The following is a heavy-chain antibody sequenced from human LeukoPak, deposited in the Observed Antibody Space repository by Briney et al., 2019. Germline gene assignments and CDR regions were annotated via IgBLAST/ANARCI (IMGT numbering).Heavy chain of an antibody. J-gene: IGHJ4*02. CDR1: GYTFTRYG. CDR2: ISAHYGNT. V-gene: IGHV1-18*01. Sequence: ASVKVSCKASGYTFTRYGISWVRQAPGQGLEWMGWISAHYGNTNYAQKFQGRLTMTTDTSTNTAYMELRSLRPDDTAVYYCARDFFHGHCSGLSCFLLDYWGQGSLVTVSS. D-gene: IGHD2-15*01. CDR3: ARDFFHGHCSGLSCFLLDY.